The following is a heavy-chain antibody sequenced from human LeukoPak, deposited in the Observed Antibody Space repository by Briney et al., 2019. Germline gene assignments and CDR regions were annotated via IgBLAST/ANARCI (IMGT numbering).Heavy chain of an antibody. CDR3: ASTNSKWLRHKYFDY. V-gene: IGHV4-59*08. CDR1: GGSISSYY. Sequence: SETLSLTCTVSGGSISSYYWSWIRQPPGKGLEWIGYIYYSGSTNYNPSLKSRVTISVDTSKNQFSLKLSSVTAADTAVYYCASTNSKWLRHKYFDYWGQGTLVTVSS. D-gene: IGHD5-12*01. CDR2: IYYSGST. J-gene: IGHJ4*02.